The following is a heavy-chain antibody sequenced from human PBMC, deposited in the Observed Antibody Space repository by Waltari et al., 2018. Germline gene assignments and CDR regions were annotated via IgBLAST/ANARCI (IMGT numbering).Heavy chain of an antibody. CDR3: AKGLYDYGGNSGGY. Sequence: QVQLVESGGGVVQPGGSLRLSCAASGFTFSSYGMHWVRQAPGKGLEWVTFIRYDGSNKYYAGSVKGRFTISRDNSKNTLYLQMNSLRAEDTAVYYCAKGLYDYGGNSGGYWGQGTLVTVSS. D-gene: IGHD4-17*01. CDR2: IRYDGSNK. J-gene: IGHJ4*02. CDR1: GFTFSSYG. V-gene: IGHV3-30*02.